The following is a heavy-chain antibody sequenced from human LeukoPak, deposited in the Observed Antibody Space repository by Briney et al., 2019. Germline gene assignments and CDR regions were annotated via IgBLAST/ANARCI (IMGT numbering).Heavy chain of an antibody. V-gene: IGHV3-30-3*02. CDR1: GFTFSSYA. D-gene: IGHD5-18*01. CDR3: AKSNGGYSSGSTDY. Sequence: GGSLRLSCAASGFTFSSYAMHWVRQAPGKGLEGVAVISYDGSNKYYADSVKGRFTISRDNSKNTLYLQMNSLRAEDTAVYYCAKSNGGYSSGSTDYWGQGTLVTVSS. CDR2: ISYDGSNK. J-gene: IGHJ4*02.